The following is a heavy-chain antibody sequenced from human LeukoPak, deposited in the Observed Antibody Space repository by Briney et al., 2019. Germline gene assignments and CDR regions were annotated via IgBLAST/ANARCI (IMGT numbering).Heavy chain of an antibody. D-gene: IGHD3-10*01. CDR3: ARDGAENWFDP. Sequence: PSETLSLTCTVSGGSISSYYWSWIRQPPGKGLEWIGYIYYSRSTNYNPSLKSRVTISVDTSKNQFSLKLSSVTAADTAVYYCARDGAENWFDPWGQGTLVTVSS. J-gene: IGHJ5*02. V-gene: IGHV4-59*01. CDR2: IYYSRST. CDR1: GGSISSYY.